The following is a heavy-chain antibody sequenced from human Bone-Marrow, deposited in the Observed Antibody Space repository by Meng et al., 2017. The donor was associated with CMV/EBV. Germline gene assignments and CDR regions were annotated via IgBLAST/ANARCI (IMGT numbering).Heavy chain of an antibody. V-gene: IGHV1-69*05. Sequence: SVKVSCKASGYTFTSYGISWVRQAPGQGLEWMGGIIPIFGTANYAQKFQGRVTITTDESTSTAYMELSSLRSEDTAVYYCASVATIYDAFDIWGQGTMVTVSS. CDR3: ASVATIYDAFDI. CDR1: GYTFTSYG. J-gene: IGHJ3*02. D-gene: IGHD5-24*01. CDR2: IIPIFGTA.